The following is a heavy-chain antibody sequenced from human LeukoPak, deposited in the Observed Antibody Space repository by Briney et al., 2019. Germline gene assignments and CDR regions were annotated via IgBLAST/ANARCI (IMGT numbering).Heavy chain of an antibody. V-gene: IGHV1-2*02. CDR3: ARGGPNYCSGGSCYPQY. D-gene: IGHD2-15*01. J-gene: IGHJ4*02. CDR1: GYTFTGYY. Sequence: VASVKVSCKASGYTFTGYYMHWVRQAPGQGLEWMGWINPNSGGTNYAQKFQGRVTMTRDTSISTAYMELSRLRSDDTAVYYCARGGPNYCSGGSCYPQYWGQGTLVTVSS. CDR2: INPNSGGT.